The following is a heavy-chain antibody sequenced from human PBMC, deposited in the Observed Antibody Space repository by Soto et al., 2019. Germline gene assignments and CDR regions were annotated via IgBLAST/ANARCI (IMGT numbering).Heavy chain of an antibody. V-gene: IGHV4-39*01. D-gene: IGHD6-13*01. CDR1: GGSISSSDYW. Sequence: QLQLQASGPGLVKPAETLSLTCTVSGGSISSSDYWWGWIRQPPGKGLEWIGSIYYTGSTYYDPSLESRVIISVVTSKNQFSPRLSSVTAADTAVYYCAIQIGRGSWSVDHWGQGTLVTVSS. CDR2: IYYTGST. CDR3: AIQIGRGSWSVDH. J-gene: IGHJ4*02.